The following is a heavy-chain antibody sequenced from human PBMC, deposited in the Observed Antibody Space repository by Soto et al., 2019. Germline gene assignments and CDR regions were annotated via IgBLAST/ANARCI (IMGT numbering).Heavy chain of an antibody. CDR3: ARDLRWGILWFGELLHPRGYYYYGMDV. D-gene: IGHD3-10*01. Sequence: EASVKVSCKASGYTFTSYYMHWVRQAPGQGLEWMGIINPSGGSTSYAQKFQGRVTMTRDTSTSTVYMELSSLRSEDTAVYYCARDLRWGILWFGELLHPRGYYYYGMDVWGQGTTVTVSS. CDR2: INPSGGST. CDR1: GYTFTSYY. J-gene: IGHJ6*02. V-gene: IGHV1-46*01.